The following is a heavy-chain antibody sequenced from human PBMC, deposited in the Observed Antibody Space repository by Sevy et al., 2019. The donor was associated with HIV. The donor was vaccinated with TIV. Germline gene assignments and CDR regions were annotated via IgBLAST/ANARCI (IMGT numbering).Heavy chain of an antibody. CDR2: FSFDGSKT. CDR1: EFTFRSYS. Sequence: GGSLRLSCAASEFTFRSYSMHWVRQAPGKGLEWLTLFSFDGSKTYYADSVKTRFTISRDNSNNTLYLQMNSLRPEDTAVYYCARGSVSGIFFYYGLDIWGQGTTVTVSS. D-gene: IGHD1-20*01. V-gene: IGHV3-30*04. J-gene: IGHJ6*02. CDR3: ARGSVSGIFFYYGLDI.